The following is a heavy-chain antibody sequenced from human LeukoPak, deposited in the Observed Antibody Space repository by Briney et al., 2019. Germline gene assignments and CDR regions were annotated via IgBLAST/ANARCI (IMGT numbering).Heavy chain of an antibody. CDR2: IYYSGST. CDR1: DGSISSDY. Sequence: SETLSLTCTVSDGSISSDYWSWIRQSPGKGLEWIGYIYYSGSTNYNPSLKSRVTISVDTSKNQFSLKLSSVTAADTAVYYCARGYCRGTSCNRYTFDMWGQGTMVTVSS. J-gene: IGHJ3*02. CDR3: ARGYCRGTSCNRYTFDM. V-gene: IGHV4-59*01. D-gene: IGHD2-2*01.